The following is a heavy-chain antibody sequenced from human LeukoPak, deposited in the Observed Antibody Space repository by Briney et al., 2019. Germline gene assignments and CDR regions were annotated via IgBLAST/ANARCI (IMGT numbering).Heavy chain of an antibody. D-gene: IGHD2-15*01. CDR3: ASATLRCSGGSCYEMDV. CDR1: GYTFTDYY. V-gene: IGHV1-2*02. J-gene: IGHJ6*04. Sequence: GASVKVSCKTSGYTFTDYYMHWVRQAPGQGLEWMGWINPNSGGTNYAQKFQGRVTMTRDTSISTAYMELSRLRSDDTAVYYCASATLRCSGGSCYEMDVWGKGTTVTVSS. CDR2: INPNSGGT.